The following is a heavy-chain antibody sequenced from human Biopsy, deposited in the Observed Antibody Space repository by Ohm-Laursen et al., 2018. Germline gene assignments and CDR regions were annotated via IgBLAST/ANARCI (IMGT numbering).Heavy chain of an antibody. D-gene: IGHD3-3*01. CDR1: GGTFSNYA. J-gene: IGHJ4*02. CDR3: ATPLQYYDSWGGYPPFDH. Sequence: ASVKASCKASGGTFSNYAISWVRQAPGEGLEWMGGVIAVSGLVNYAPKFQGRVSITADKSTTTAYMELSNLKSEDTAVYYCATPLQYYDSWGGYPPFDHWGQGTLVTVSS. CDR2: VIAVSGLV. V-gene: IGHV1-69*10.